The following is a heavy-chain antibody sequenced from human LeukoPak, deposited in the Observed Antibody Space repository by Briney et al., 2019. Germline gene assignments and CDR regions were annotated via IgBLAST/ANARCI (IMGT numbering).Heavy chain of an antibody. CDR1: GGSISSYY. Sequence: KPSETLSLTCTVSGGSISSYYRSWIRQPPGKGLEWIGYIYYSGSTNYNPSLKSRVTISVDTSKNQFSLKLSSVTAADTAVYYCASTGSGSYYAFDIWGQGTMVTVSS. V-gene: IGHV4-59*08. CDR3: ASTGSGSYYAFDI. CDR2: IYYSGST. D-gene: IGHD1-26*01. J-gene: IGHJ3*02.